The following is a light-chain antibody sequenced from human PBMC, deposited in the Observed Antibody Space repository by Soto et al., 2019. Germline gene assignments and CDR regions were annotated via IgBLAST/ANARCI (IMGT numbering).Light chain of an antibody. CDR1: QSIGSSY. CDR2: GAS. J-gene: IGKJ5*01. CDR3: QHYGSSLSIT. Sequence: EIVLTQSPGTLSLSPGERATLSCRASQSIGSSYLAWYQQKPGQAPRLLIYGASSRASGFPNRFSGSGSGTDFTLTISRLESVDFAVYYCQHYGSSLSITFGQGTRLEIK. V-gene: IGKV3-20*01.